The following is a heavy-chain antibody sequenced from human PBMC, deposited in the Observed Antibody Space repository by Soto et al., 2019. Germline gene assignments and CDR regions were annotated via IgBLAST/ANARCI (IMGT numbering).Heavy chain of an antibody. CDR3: ARDRGDTEMEDYYYYGMDV. CDR2: IIPIFGTA. Sequence: QVQLVQSGAEVKKPGSSVTFSCKASGGTFSSYAISWVRQAPGQGLEWMGGIIPIFGTANYAQKVQGRVTITADESTSTAYMALRSLGSEDTAVYYCARDRGDTEMEDYYYYGMDVWGQGTTVTVSS. CDR1: GGTFSSYA. V-gene: IGHV1-69*01. D-gene: IGHD5-18*01. J-gene: IGHJ6*02.